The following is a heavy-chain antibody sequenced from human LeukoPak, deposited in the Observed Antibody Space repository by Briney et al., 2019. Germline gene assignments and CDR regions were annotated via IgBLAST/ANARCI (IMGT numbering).Heavy chain of an antibody. CDR3: ARHSRWPDAFDI. CDR2: IYYSGST. Sequence: SETLSLTCTVSGGSISSSSYYWGWIRQPPGKGLEWIGSIYYSGSTYYNPSLKSRVTISVDTSKNQFSLKLSSVTAADTAVYYCARHSRWPDAFDIWGQGTWSPSLQ. V-gene: IGHV4-39*01. CDR1: GGSISSSSYY. J-gene: IGHJ3*02. D-gene: IGHD4-23*01.